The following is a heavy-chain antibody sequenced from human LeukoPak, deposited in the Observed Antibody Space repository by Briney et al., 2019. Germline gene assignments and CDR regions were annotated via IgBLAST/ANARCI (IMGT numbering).Heavy chain of an antibody. J-gene: IGHJ6*03. CDR3: ARSIAVAGRMKASYYMDV. Sequence: SETLSLTCAVSGGSISSSNWWSWVRQPPGKGLAWIGEIYHSGSTNYNPSLKSRVTISVDTSKNQFSLKLSSVTAADTAVYYCARSIAVAGRMKASYYMDVWGKGTTVTVSS. CDR1: GGSISSSNW. V-gene: IGHV4-4*02. D-gene: IGHD6-19*01. CDR2: IYHSGST.